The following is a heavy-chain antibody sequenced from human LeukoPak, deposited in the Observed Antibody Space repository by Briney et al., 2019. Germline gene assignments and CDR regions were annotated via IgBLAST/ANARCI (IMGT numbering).Heavy chain of an antibody. V-gene: IGHV3-23*01. Sequence: PGGSLRLSCEASGFTFSSYAMSWVRQAPGKGLEWVSAISASGGSTYYADSVKGRFTISRDTSKNTLYLQMNSLRSEDTAVYYCAREEMATIVFDYWGQGTLVTVSS. CDR2: ISASGGST. CDR3: AREEMATIVFDY. J-gene: IGHJ4*02. CDR1: GFTFSSYA. D-gene: IGHD5-24*01.